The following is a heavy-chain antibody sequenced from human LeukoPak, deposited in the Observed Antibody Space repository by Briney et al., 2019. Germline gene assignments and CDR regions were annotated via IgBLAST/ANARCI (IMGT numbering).Heavy chain of an antibody. V-gene: IGHV3-23*01. J-gene: IGHJ4*02. CDR3: AKDLVRYDDVGTPDY. CDR1: GFTFSSYA. D-gene: IGHD3-22*01. CDR2: ISGSGGST. Sequence: GGSLRLSYAASGFTFSSYAMSWVRQAPGKGLEWVSAISGSGGSTYYADSVKGRFTISRDNSKNTLYLQMNSLRAEDTAVYYCAKDLVRYDDVGTPDYWGQGTLVTVSS.